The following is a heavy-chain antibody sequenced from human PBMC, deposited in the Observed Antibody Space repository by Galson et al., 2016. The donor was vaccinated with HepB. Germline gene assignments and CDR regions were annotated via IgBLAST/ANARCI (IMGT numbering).Heavy chain of an antibody. Sequence: SLRLSCAASGFTFSRHGMHWVRQAPGKGLEWISTINNNDDSTYYADSVQGRFTISRDKSKNTLFLQMNSLRAEDTAVYYCAKDWSTTTCVQGCLDVWGQGTTVTVSS. CDR2: INNNDDST. CDR1: GFTFSRHG. V-gene: IGHV3-23*01. J-gene: IGHJ6*02. D-gene: IGHD3-10*02. CDR3: AKDWSTTTCVQGCLDV.